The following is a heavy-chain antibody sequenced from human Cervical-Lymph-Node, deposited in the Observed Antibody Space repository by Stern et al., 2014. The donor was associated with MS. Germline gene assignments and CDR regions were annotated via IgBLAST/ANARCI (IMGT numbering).Heavy chain of an antibody. J-gene: IGHJ4*02. CDR3: VRQGVDCDGDCYDV. Sequence: EVQLVESGGGLVQPGGSLRLSCAASGFTFSSYWMHWVRQAPGKGLVWVSYISSRGDTKHYADSVKGRFTISRDNARHSLSLQMNSLRPEDTAVYYCVRQGVDCDGDCYDVWGQGTLVTVSS. CDR2: ISSRGDTK. V-gene: IGHV3-48*04. CDR1: GFTFSSYW. D-gene: IGHD2-21*02.